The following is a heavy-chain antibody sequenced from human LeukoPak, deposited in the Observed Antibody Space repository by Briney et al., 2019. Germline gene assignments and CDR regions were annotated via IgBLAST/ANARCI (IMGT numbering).Heavy chain of an antibody. Sequence: ASVKVSCKASGYTFTSYYMHWVRQAPGQGLEWMGIINPSGGSTTYAQKFRGKVTMTRDTSTNTVYMELNSLKSEDTAVYSCARDYNGSYFDYWGQGTLVTVSS. J-gene: IGHJ4*02. CDR3: ARDYNGSYFDY. D-gene: IGHD1-1*01. V-gene: IGHV1-46*01. CDR2: INPSGGST. CDR1: GYTFTSYY.